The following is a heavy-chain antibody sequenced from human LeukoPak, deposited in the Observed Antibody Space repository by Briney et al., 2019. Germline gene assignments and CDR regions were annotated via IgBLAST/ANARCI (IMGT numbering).Heavy chain of an antibody. Sequence: ASVKVSCKASGGTFSSYAISWVRQAPGQRLEWMGGIIPIFGTANYAQNFQGRVTITADESTSTAYMELSNLRSEDTAVYYCARESTDYYDSSGYYYGPVYWGQGTLVTVSS. D-gene: IGHD3-22*01. CDR3: ARESTDYYDSSGYYYGPVY. V-gene: IGHV1-69*13. CDR1: GGTFSSYA. CDR2: IIPIFGTA. J-gene: IGHJ4*02.